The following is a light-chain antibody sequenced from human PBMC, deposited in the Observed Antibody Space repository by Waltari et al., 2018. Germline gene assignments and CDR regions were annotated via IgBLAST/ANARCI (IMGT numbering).Light chain of an antibody. CDR2: AAS. J-gene: IGKJ3*01. V-gene: IGKV1-8*01. CDR3: QQYYSYPPT. Sequence: AIRMTQSPSSLPASTGDRVTIPCRASQGISSYLAWYQKKPGKAPKLLIYAASTLQSGVPSRFSGSGSGTDFTLTISCLQSEDFATYYCQQYYSYPPTFGPGTKVDIK. CDR1: QGISSY.